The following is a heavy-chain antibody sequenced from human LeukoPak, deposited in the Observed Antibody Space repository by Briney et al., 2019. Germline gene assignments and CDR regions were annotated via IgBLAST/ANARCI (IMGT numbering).Heavy chain of an antibody. CDR1: GYTFTGYY. CDR3: ARGGITGTTRGPTRLNDAFDI. Sequence: ASVKVSCKASGYTFTGYYMHWVRQAPGQGLEWMGWINPNSGGTNYAQKFQGWVTMTRDTSISTAYMELSRLRSDDMAVYYCARGGITGTTRGPTRLNDAFDIWGQGTMVTVSS. D-gene: IGHD1-20*01. J-gene: IGHJ3*02. V-gene: IGHV1-2*04. CDR2: INPNSGGT.